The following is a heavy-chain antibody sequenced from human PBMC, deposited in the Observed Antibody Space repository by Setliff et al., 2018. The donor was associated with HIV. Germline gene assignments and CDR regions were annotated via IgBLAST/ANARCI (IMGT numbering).Heavy chain of an antibody. D-gene: IGHD6-19*01. CDR2: IRSDGTYK. V-gene: IGHV3-30*02. Sequence: GGSLRLSCAASGFTFSSYGMHWVRQAPGKGLEWVAFIRSDGTYKYYADSLKGRFTISRDNSKNTLFLQMNSLRTEDTAVYYCAKNFYSSPWSPLDYWGQGTLVTVSS. J-gene: IGHJ4*02. CDR1: GFTFSSYG. CDR3: AKNFYSSPWSPLDY.